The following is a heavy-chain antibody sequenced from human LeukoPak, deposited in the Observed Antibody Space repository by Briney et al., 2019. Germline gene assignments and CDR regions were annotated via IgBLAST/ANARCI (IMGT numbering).Heavy chain of an antibody. V-gene: IGHV4-59*01. CDR2: IYYSGST. CDR3: AREKSESYYFDY. Sequence: SETLSLTCTVSGGSISSYYWSWIRQPPGKGLEWIGYIYYSGSTNYNPSLKSRVTISVDTSKNQFSLKLSSVTAADTAVYYCAREKSESYYFDYWGQGTLVTVSS. D-gene: IGHD1-26*01. J-gene: IGHJ4*02. CDR1: GGSISSYY.